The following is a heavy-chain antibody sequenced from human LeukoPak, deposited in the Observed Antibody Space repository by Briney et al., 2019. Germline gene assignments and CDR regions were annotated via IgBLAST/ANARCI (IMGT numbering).Heavy chain of an antibody. V-gene: IGHV4-4*02. Sequence: SGTLSLTCIVSGGSISSLNLWSWLRQPPGKGLEWIGEMYLGGTTNFNPFLKSRVTILIDKSKNQLSLQLTSVTAADTAVYYCAGLEGRYSTDWFYFFDYWGQGALVTVSS. J-gene: IGHJ4*02. D-gene: IGHD6-19*01. CDR3: AGLEGRYSTDWFYFFDY. CDR1: GGSISSLNL. CDR2: MYLGGTT.